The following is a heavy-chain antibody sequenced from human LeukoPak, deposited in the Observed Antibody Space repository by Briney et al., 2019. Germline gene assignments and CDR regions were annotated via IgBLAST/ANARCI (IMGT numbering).Heavy chain of an antibody. Sequence: GGSLRVSCAASGFTFSSYSMNGVRQAPGKGLEWVSSISSSSSYIYYADSVKGRFTISRDNAKNSLYLQMNSLRAEDTAVYYCARGVYGNDAFDIWGQGTMVTVSS. CDR1: GFTFSSYS. CDR3: ARGVYGNDAFDI. CDR2: ISSSSSYI. J-gene: IGHJ3*02. D-gene: IGHD5/OR15-5a*01. V-gene: IGHV3-21*01.